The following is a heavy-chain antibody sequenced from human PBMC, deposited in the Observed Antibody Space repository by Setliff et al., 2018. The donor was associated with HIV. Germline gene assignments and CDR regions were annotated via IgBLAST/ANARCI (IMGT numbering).Heavy chain of an antibody. Sequence: SETLSLTCIVSNVSISSSSYYWGWIRQPPGKGLEWIATIYYNGRTSYNPSLKSRVTISIDTSKNQFSLRLTSVTAADTAVYYCARVDCSGGSCYSPAYWGQGTLVTVS. J-gene: IGHJ4*02. V-gene: IGHV4-39*07. D-gene: IGHD2-15*01. CDR2: IYYNGRT. CDR1: NVSISSSSYY. CDR3: ARVDCSGGSCYSPAY.